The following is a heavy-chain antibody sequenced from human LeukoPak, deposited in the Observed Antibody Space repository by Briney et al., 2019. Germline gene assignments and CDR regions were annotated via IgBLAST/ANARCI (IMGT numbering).Heavy chain of an antibody. CDR3: ARDQCSSTSRYVGVGIFDY. CDR2: ISGFNDNT. Sequence: ASVKVSCKTSGYFFSHYGISWVRQAPGQGPEWLGWISGFNDNTNYAQRVQGRVTMTTDTATSTAYMELRSLRSDDTAVYYCARDQCSSTSRYVGVGIFDYWGQGTLVTVSS. D-gene: IGHD2-2*01. V-gene: IGHV1-18*01. J-gene: IGHJ4*02. CDR1: GYFFSHYG.